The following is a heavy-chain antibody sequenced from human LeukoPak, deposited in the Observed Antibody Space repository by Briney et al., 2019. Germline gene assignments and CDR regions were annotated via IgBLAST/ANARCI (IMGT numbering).Heavy chain of an antibody. CDR2: ISSSSSYI. CDR3: ARGRTTVVTPRNWFDP. J-gene: IGHJ5*02. CDR1: GFTFSSYS. D-gene: IGHD4-23*01. V-gene: IGHV3-21*01. Sequence: PGGSLRLSCAASGFTFSSYSMNWVRQAPEKGLEWVSSISSSSSYIYYADSVKGRFTISRDNAKNSLYLQMNSLRAEDTAVYYCARGRTTVVTPRNWFDPWGQGTLVTVSS.